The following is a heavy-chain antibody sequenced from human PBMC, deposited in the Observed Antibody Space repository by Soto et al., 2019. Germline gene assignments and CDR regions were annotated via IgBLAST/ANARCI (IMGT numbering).Heavy chain of an antibody. J-gene: IGHJ6*02. V-gene: IGHV1-69*10. Sequence: ASVKVSCKASGGTFSSYAISWVRQAPGQGLEWMGGIIPILGIANYAQKFQGRVTITADKSTSTAYMELSSLRSEDTAVYYCARGYSSSWYYDYYYGMDVWGQGTTVTVSS. CDR1: GGTFSSYA. CDR3: ARGYSSSWYYDYYYGMDV. D-gene: IGHD6-13*01. CDR2: IIPILGIA.